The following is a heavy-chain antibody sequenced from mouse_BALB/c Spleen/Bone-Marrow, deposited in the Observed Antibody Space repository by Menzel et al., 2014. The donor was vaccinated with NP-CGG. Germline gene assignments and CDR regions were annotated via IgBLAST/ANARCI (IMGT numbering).Heavy chain of an antibody. CDR3: ARHNYYGNLFV. CDR2: INPDSSTI. CDR1: GFDFSSYW. Sequence: DVKLVESGGGLVHPGGSLKLSCAASGFDFSSYWMSWVRRAPGKGLEWIGEINPDSSTINYTPSLKDKFIISRDNAKNTLYLQMSKVRSEDTAPYYCARHNYYGNLFVWGAGTTVTVSS. J-gene: IGHJ1*01. V-gene: IGHV4-1*02. D-gene: IGHD1-1*01.